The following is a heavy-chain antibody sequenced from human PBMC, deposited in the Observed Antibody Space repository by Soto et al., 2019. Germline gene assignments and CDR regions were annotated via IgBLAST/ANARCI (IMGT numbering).Heavy chain of an antibody. D-gene: IGHD5-12*01. CDR1: GYSIGSGCY. J-gene: IGHJ4*02. Sequence: LETLCLTCSVSGYSIGSGCYWGLIRQPPGKGLEWIGIMFHSGSTYYNPSLHSRVTISVDTSKNQVSLKLTSVTVADTAVYFCANQRSREGYNFIEYWGQGIQVTVSS. CDR2: MFHSGST. CDR3: ANQRSREGYNFIEY. V-gene: IGHV4-38-2*01.